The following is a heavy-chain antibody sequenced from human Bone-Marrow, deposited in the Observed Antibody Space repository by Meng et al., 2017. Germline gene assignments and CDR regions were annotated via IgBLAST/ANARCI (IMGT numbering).Heavy chain of an antibody. Sequence: HLEDAAPGLVKPPGSRSLPCARSGVPISSSNCRRWARQPPGKGLEWIGEIYHSGSTNFNPSLKSRVTISVDKSKNQFSLKLSSVTAADTAVYYCARDEGLDLGPDNWFDPWGQGTLVTVSS. D-gene: IGHD3-16*01. V-gene: IGHV4-4*03. CDR2: IYHSGST. CDR3: ARDEGLDLGPDNWFDP. CDR1: GVPISSSNC. J-gene: IGHJ5*02.